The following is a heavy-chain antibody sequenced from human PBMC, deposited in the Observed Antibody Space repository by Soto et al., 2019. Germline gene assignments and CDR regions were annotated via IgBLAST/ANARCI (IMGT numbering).Heavy chain of an antibody. J-gene: IGHJ6*04. Sequence: QVSLVQSGGEVKKPGASVKLSCKASGYAFGDYGVSWVRQAPGQGLEWMGWIFAYDGKTYYDQKFQGRITMTTDTSTTTAKRELGSLNPDDTPLYFGARSQLDVWGKGTMVTVSS. CDR3: ARSQLDV. V-gene: IGHV1-18*01. CDR1: GYAFGDYG. CDR2: IFAYDGKT.